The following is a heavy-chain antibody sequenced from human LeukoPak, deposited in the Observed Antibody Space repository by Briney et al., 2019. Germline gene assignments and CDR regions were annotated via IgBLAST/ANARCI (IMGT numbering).Heavy chain of an antibody. Sequence: GGSLRLSCAASGFTFSSYGMHWVRQAPGKRLEWVAVIPYDGSNKYYADSVKGRFTISRDNSKNTLYLQMNSLRAEDTAVYYCAKGELYYYGSGSYRLDYWGQGTLVTVSS. CDR1: GFTFSSYG. CDR2: IPYDGSNK. D-gene: IGHD3-10*01. V-gene: IGHV3-30*18. J-gene: IGHJ4*02. CDR3: AKGELYYYGSGSYRLDY.